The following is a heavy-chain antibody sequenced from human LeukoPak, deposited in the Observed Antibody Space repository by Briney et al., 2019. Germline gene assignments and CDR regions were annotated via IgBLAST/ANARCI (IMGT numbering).Heavy chain of an antibody. J-gene: IGHJ4*02. Sequence: SETLSLTCTVSGYSISSGYYWGWIRQPPGKGLEWLGSIFYTGTAYYNPSLESPVTMSVDTSKNQFSLKLSSVTAADTAVYYCAREDVDTAMVHLPNYFDYWGQGTLVTVSS. V-gene: IGHV4-38-2*02. CDR2: IFYTGTA. CDR1: GYSISSGYY. D-gene: IGHD5-18*01. CDR3: AREDVDTAMVHLPNYFDY.